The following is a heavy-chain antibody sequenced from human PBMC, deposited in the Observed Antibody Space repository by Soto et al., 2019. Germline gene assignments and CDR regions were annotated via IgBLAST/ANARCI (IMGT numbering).Heavy chain of an antibody. CDR2: LYRGGDT. D-gene: IGHD1-26*01. Sequence: EVQLVESGGGLIQPGGSLSLSCAASGFSVSNYYMTWVRQAPGKGLEWVSVLYRGGDTYYADSVKGRFTISRDNSDNTLYLRMNTQRAEDTAVYYCASAPYSGSTESGPDAFDIWGQGTMVSVSS. CDR1: GFSVSNYY. J-gene: IGHJ3*02. V-gene: IGHV3-53*01. CDR3: ASAPYSGSTESGPDAFDI.